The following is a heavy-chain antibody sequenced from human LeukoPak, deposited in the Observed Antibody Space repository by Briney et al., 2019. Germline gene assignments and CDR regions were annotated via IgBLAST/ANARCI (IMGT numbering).Heavy chain of an antibody. J-gene: IGHJ6*02. CDR1: GYSFTSYG. Sequence: ASVKVSCKASGYSFTSYGFTWVRRAPGQGLEWMGWVNAYDGSTNYAQKIRGRVTMTTDASKNTVYMELRSLRFDDTAVYYCARGGRDGMDVWGQGTTATVSS. CDR3: ARGGRDGMDV. CDR2: VNAYDGST. V-gene: IGHV1-18*01. D-gene: IGHD3-10*01.